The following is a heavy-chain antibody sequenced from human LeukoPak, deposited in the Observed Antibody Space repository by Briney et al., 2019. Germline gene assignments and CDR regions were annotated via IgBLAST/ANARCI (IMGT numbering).Heavy chain of an antibody. J-gene: IGHJ4*02. V-gene: IGHV3-48*01. CDR1: GFTFSSYT. CDR3: ASSVPAAAGTGSSGFDY. Sequence: GGSLRLSCAASGFTFSSYTMNWVRQAPGKGLEWVSYISGSSSTIYYADSVKGRFTISRDNAKNSLYLQMNSLRAEDTAVYYCASSVPAAAGTGSSGFDYWGQGTLVTVSS. CDR2: ISGSSSTI. D-gene: IGHD6-13*01.